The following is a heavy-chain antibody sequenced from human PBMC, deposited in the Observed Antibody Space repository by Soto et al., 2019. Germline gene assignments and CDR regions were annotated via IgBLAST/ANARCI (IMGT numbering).Heavy chain of an antibody. CDR1: GGSFSGYY. CDR3: ARDRRIKIFGVARRLDY. CDR2: INHSGST. J-gene: IGHJ4*02. D-gene: IGHD3-3*01. V-gene: IGHV4-34*01. Sequence: SETLSLTCAVYGGSFSGYYWSWIRQPPGKGLEWIGEINHSGSTNYNPSLKSRVTISVDTSKNQFSLKLSSVTAADTAVYYCARDRRIKIFGVARRLDYWGQGTLVTVSS.